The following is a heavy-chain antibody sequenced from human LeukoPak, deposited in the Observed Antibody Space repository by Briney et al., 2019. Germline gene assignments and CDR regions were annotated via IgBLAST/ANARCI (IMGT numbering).Heavy chain of an antibody. CDR1: GGSISSSSYY. V-gene: IGHV4-39*01. CDR3: ARGVGEIGLLWFGGRRSTPDY. CDR2: IYYSGST. D-gene: IGHD3-10*01. Sequence: SETLSLTCTVSGGSISSSSYYWGWIRQPPGKGLEWIGSIYYSGSTYYNPSLKSRVTISVDTSKNQFSLKRSSVTAADTAVYYCARGVGEIGLLWFGGRRSTPDYWGQGTLVTVSS. J-gene: IGHJ4*02.